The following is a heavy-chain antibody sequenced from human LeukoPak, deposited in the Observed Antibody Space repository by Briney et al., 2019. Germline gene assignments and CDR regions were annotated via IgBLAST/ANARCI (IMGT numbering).Heavy chain of an antibody. CDR2: IHHSGST. CDR1: GGSISSSNW. D-gene: IGHD6-19*01. V-gene: IGHV4-4*01. J-gene: IGHJ4*02. CDR3: ASRDSGWYFDY. Sequence: SETLSLTCAVSGGSISSSNWWNWVRQPPGKGLEWIGEIHHSGSTHYNPSLESRVTMSVDKSKNQFSLKLSSVTAADTAVYCCASRDSGWYFDYWGQGTLVTVSS.